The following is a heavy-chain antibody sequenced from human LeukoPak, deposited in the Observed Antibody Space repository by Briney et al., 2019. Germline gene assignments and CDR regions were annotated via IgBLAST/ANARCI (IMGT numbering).Heavy chain of an antibody. J-gene: IGHJ4*02. V-gene: IGHV1-2*02. CDR1: GYTFTGYY. CDR3: ARDHPELRDY. Sequence: RASVKASCKASGYTFTGYYMHWVRQAPGQGLEWMGWINPNSGGTNYAQKFQGRVTMTRDTSISTAYMELSRLRSDDTAVYYCARDHPELRDYWGQGTLVAVSS. D-gene: IGHD1-7*01. CDR2: INPNSGGT.